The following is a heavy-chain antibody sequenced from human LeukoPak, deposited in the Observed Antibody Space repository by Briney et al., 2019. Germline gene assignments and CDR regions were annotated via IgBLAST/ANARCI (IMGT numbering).Heavy chain of an antibody. CDR3: ARHVVAVGFDY. Sequence: GTSLRLSCAASGFTFDDYAMHWVRQAPGKGLEWVSSINWNSDTLGYADSVKGRFTISRDNAKNSLYLQMNSLRAEDTAVYYCARHVVAVGFDYWGQGTLVTVSS. J-gene: IGHJ4*02. CDR1: GFTFDDYA. V-gene: IGHV3-9*01. CDR2: INWNSDTL. D-gene: IGHD3-22*01.